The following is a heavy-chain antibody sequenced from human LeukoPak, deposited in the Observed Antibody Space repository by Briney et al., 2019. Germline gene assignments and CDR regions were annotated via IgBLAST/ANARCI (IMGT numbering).Heavy chain of an antibody. J-gene: IGHJ2*01. CDR1: GFIVSSNY. CDR3: AKVDLARRRAFDL. D-gene: IGHD5-12*01. V-gene: IGHV3-53*01. Sequence: PGGSLRLSCAASGFIVSSNYMSWVRQAPGKGLEWVSVIYTSDSTYYADSVKGRFTISRDNSRNTLYLQMNSLRAEDTAVYYCAKVDLARRRAFDLWGRGTLVTVSS. CDR2: IYTSDST.